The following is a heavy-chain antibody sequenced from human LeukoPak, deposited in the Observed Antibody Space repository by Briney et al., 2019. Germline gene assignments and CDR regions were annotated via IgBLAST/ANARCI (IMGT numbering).Heavy chain of an antibody. CDR1: GFTFSSYD. V-gene: IGHV3-33*01. Sequence: PGGSLRLSCAASGFTFSSYDVHWVRRAPGKGLEWVASIWHDGNRKYHADSVEGRFTISKDNSKNTVYVQMNSLRADDTAVYYCTRAAGITGTSRDNWFDPWGQGTLVIVSS. CDR3: TRAAGITGTSRDNWFDP. J-gene: IGHJ5*02. CDR2: IWHDGNRK. D-gene: IGHD1/OR15-1a*01.